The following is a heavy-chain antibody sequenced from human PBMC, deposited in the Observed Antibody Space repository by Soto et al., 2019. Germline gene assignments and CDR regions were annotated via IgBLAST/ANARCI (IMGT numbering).Heavy chain of an antibody. J-gene: IGHJ4*02. CDR2: ISGRSSYI. V-gene: IGHV3-21*02. Sequence: EVRLVESGGGLVKPGGSLRLSCVASGITYNNYTMNWVRQAPGKGLEWVASISGRSSYIYYADSLRGRFTISRDNTKKSLYFKTNHLSAEDTAVYYCATTGRRISDYWGQGTLVTVSS. CDR3: ATTGRRISDY. CDR1: GITYNNYT.